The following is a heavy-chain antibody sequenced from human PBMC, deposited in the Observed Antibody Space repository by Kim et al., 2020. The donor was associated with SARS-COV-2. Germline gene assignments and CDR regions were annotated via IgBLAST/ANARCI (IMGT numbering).Heavy chain of an antibody. Sequence: ASVKVSCKASGYTFTSYYMHWVRQAPGQGLEWMGIINPSGGSTSYAQKFQGRVTMTRDTSTSTVYMELSSLRSEDTAVYYCVRGSDYDFWSGYSYYFDYWGQGTLVTVSS. CDR2: INPSGGST. D-gene: IGHD3-3*01. V-gene: IGHV1-46*01. CDR3: VRGSDYDFWSGYSYYFDY. CDR1: GYTFTSYY. J-gene: IGHJ4*02.